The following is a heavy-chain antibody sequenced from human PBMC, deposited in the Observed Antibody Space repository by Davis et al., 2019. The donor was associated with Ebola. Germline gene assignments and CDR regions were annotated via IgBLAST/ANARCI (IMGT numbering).Heavy chain of an antibody. D-gene: IGHD6-19*01. Sequence: SETLSLTCTVSGGSISSYYWSWLRQPPGKQLEWIGNIQYSGTTYYNPSLKSRVTILVDTSKSQFSLKLTSVTAADTAVYYCARGGGWLPDYWGQGTLVTVSS. CDR2: IQYSGTT. CDR3: ARGGGWLPDY. V-gene: IGHV4-59*01. CDR1: GGSISSYY. J-gene: IGHJ4*02.